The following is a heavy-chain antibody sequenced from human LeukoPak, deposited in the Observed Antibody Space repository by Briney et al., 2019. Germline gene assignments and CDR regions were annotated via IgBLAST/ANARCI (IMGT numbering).Heavy chain of an antibody. CDR2: VYPGDSDT. CDR1: GYTFTNYW. CDR3: VTVSGGNQPDY. J-gene: IGHJ4*02. Sequence: GESLKISCKGSGYTFTNYWIGWVRQMPGKGVEWMGIVYPGDSDTRYCPSFQGQVTISADKYISTAYLQWSSLKASDNAMYYCVTVSGGNQPDYWGQGTLVTVSS. V-gene: IGHV5-51*01. D-gene: IGHD4-23*01.